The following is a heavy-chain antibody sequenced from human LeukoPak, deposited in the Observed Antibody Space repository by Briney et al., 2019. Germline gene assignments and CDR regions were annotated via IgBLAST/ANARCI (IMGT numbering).Heavy chain of an antibody. CDR1: GFTFSSYG. V-gene: IGHV3-30*18. Sequence: GGSLRLSCAASGFTFSSYGMHWVRQAPGKGLEWVAVISYDGSNKYYADSVKGRFTISRDNSKNTLYLQMNSLRAEDTAVYYCAKDRDSYGYYPYYFDYWGQGTLVTVSS. CDR3: AKDRDSYGYYPYYFDY. D-gene: IGHD3-22*01. CDR2: ISYDGSNK. J-gene: IGHJ4*02.